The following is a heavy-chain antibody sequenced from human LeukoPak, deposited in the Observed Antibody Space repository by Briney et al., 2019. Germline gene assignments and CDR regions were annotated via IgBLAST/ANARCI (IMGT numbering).Heavy chain of an antibody. D-gene: IGHD6-13*01. J-gene: IGHJ4*02. CDR3: ARDSSSWVVDY. Sequence: GGSLRLSCAASGFTFSSYGLRWVRQAPGKGREWVSAIIGSGVSTYYADSVKGRFTISRDNSKNTLYLQMTSLRAEDTAVYYCARDSSSWVVDYWGQGTLVTVSS. CDR2: IIGSGVST. CDR1: GFTFSSYG. V-gene: IGHV3-23*01.